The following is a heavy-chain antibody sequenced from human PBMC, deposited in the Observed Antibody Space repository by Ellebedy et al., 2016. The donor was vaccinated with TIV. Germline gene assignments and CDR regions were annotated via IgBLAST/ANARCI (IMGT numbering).Heavy chain of an antibody. CDR3: ARLDAIIDVKSLDY. CDR1: GFTFTNYW. D-gene: IGHD3-10*01. J-gene: IGHJ4*02. Sequence: GESLKISCAASGFTFTNYWMSWVRQAPGKGLEWVATIKQGGSEKYYVDSGKGRFTISRDNAKNSLYLQMNSLRAEDTAVYYCARLDAIIDVKSLDYWGQGTLVTVSS. CDR2: IKQGGSEK. V-gene: IGHV3-7*03.